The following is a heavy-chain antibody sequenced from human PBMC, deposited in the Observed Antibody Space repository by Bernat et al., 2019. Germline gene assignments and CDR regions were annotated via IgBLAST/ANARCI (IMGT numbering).Heavy chain of an antibody. CDR1: GFTVSSNY. CDR3: ARDKRDGSGSYYGDY. Sequence: EVQLVESGGGLVQPGGSLRLSCAASGFTVSSNYMSWVRQAPGKGLEWVSVIYSGGSTYYADSVKGRFTISRDNSKNTLYLQMNSLRAEDTAVYYCARDKRDGSGSYYGDYWGQGTLVTVSS. D-gene: IGHD3-10*01. CDR2: IYSGGST. J-gene: IGHJ4*02. V-gene: IGHV3-66*01.